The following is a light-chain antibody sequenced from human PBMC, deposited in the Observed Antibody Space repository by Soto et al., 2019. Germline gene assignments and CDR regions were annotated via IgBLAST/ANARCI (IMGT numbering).Light chain of an antibody. V-gene: IGLV2-14*01. J-gene: IGLJ1*01. Sequence: QSSLPQPASVSGSPGQSITISCSVTSSDVGGNNHVSWYQQHPGKAPKLIIYGVTNRPSGVSYRFSGSKSGNTASLTISGLQAEDEADYYGNSSAGSRGYVFGTWTKGTVL. CDR3: NSSAGSRGYV. CDR2: GVT. CDR1: SSDVGGNNH.